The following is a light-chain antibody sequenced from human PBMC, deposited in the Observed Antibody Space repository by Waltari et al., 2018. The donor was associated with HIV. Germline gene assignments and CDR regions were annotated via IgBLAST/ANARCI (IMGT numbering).Light chain of an antibody. Sequence: QSVLTQPPSASGTPGQRVTISCSGSSSNIEIHTVSWYKQFPGTAPQLLIYSNNRRPSGGPDRFSGSKSGTSAALAISGLQSEDEADYYCATWDDSLNGPVFGGGTKLTVL. V-gene: IGLV1-44*01. CDR3: ATWDDSLNGPV. J-gene: IGLJ3*02. CDR2: SNN. CDR1: SSNIEIHT.